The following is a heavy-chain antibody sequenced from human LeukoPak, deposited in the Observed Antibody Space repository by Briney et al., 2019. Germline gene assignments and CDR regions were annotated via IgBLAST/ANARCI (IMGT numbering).Heavy chain of an antibody. J-gene: IGHJ4*02. D-gene: IGHD5-12*01. CDR2: INPNSGGT. CDR3: ARDLSGSWVVATATSHY. V-gene: IGHV1-2*02. CDR1: GYTFTGYY. Sequence: GASVKVSCKASGYTFTGYYIHWVRQAPGQGLEWMGWINPNSGGTNYAQKFQGRVTMTRDSSISTAYMELSRLRSDDTAVYYCARDLSGSWVVATATSHYWGQGTLVTVSS.